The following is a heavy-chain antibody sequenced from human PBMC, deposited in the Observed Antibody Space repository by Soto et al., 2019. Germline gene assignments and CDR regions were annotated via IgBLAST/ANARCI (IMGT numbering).Heavy chain of an antibody. CDR1: GFSFSSYG. D-gene: IGHD2-2*01. Sequence: GGSLRLSCTASGFSFSSYGMHWVRQAPGKGLEWVATTSNDGNRRWYIDPVKGRFTISKDNSKDTLYLEMNTVRTEDTALYYCAKDILKGGYHLGADSWGQGTLVTVSS. J-gene: IGHJ4*02. CDR3: AKDILKGGYHLGADS. V-gene: IGHV3-30*18. CDR2: TSNDGNRR.